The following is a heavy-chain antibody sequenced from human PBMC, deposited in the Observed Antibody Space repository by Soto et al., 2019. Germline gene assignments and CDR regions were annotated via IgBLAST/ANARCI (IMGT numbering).Heavy chain of an antibody. CDR2: IYYSGST. CDR3: ARIGTTGATGAFDI. V-gene: IGHV4-59*12. J-gene: IGHJ3*02. D-gene: IGHD1-1*01. CDR1: GGSISSYY. Sequence: SETLSLTCTVSGGSISSYYWSWIRQPPGKGLEWIGYIYYSGSTNYNPSLKSRVTISVDTSKNQFSLKLSSVTAEDTAVYYCARIGTTGATGAFDIWAKGQWSPSPQ.